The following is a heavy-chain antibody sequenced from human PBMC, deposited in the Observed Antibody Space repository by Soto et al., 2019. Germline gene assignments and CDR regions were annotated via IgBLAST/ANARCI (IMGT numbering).Heavy chain of an antibody. V-gene: IGHV3-23*01. CDR2: ISGSGGST. CDR1: GFTFSSYA. J-gene: IGHJ6*02. CDR3: AKDGGYSYGYSPRYYYGMDV. D-gene: IGHD5-18*01. Sequence: EVQLLESGGGLVQHGGSLRLSCAASGFTFSSYAMSWVRQAPGKGLEWVSAISGSGGSTYYADSVKGRFTISRDNSKNTLYLQMNSLRAEDTAVYYCAKDGGYSYGYSPRYYYGMDVWGQGTTVTVSS.